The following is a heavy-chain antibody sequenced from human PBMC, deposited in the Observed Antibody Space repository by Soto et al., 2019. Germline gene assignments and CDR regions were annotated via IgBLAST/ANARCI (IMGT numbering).Heavy chain of an antibody. J-gene: IGHJ3*02. CDR1: GYSFSFYW. CDR3: ATAYVYDFENSNYYRDAFDI. CDR2: MYPDDSDI. D-gene: IGHD3-22*01. Sequence: PGESLKFSCKASGYSFSFYWIGWVRQMPGKGLEWMAIMYPDDSDIRYSPSFEAHVTISADKSTSTAFLQWSSLKASDTAMYYCATAYVYDFENSNYYRDAFDIWGQGTLVTVSS. V-gene: IGHV5-51*01.